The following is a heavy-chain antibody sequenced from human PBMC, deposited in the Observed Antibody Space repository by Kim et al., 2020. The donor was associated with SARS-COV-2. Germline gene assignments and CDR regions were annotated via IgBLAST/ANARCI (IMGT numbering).Heavy chain of an antibody. D-gene: IGHD1-26*01. V-gene: IGHV1-69*13. CDR1: GGTFSSYA. J-gene: IGHJ4*02. Sequence: SVKVSCKASGGTFSSYAISWVRQAPGQGLEWMGGIIPIFGTANYAQKFQGRVTITADESTSTAYMELSSLRSEDTAVYYCARAFRREGATSHFDYWGQGTLVTVSS. CDR3: ARAFRREGATSHFDY. CDR2: IIPIFGTA.